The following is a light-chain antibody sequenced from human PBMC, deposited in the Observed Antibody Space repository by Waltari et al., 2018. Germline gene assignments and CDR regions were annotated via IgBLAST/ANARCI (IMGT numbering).Light chain of an antibody. CDR1: SSDIGGYNY. J-gene: IGLJ3*02. CDR3: NSYTTTNTRV. CDR2: EVS. Sequence: QSALTQPASVSGSPGQSITISCTGTSSDIGGYNYVYWYQQYPGKAPKLIIYEVSNRPSGVSDRSSGSKSGNTASLTISGLQAEDEADYYCNSYTTTNTRVFGGGTKLTVL. V-gene: IGLV2-14*03.